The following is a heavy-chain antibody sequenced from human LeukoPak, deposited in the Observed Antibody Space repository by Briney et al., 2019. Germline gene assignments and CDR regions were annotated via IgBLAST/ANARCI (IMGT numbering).Heavy chain of an antibody. CDR1: GGSISSGGYY. V-gene: IGHV4-31*03. Sequence: SQTLSLTCTVSGGSISSGGYYWSWIRQHPGMGLEWIGYIYYSGSTYYNPSLKSRVTISVDTSKNQFSLKLSSVTAADTAVYYCARGAYCNNGVSPDYWGQGTLVTVSS. D-gene: IGHD2-8*01. J-gene: IGHJ4*02. CDR3: ARGAYCNNGVSPDY. CDR2: IYYSGST.